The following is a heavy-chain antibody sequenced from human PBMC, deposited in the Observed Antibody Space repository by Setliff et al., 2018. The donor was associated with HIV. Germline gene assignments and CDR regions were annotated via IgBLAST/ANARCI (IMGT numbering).Heavy chain of an antibody. CDR2: INQSENT. V-gene: IGHV4-34*01. J-gene: IGHJ4*02. D-gene: IGHD3-10*01. CDR1: GGSFSGYY. CDR3: ARGTGGYGSGSYANYYFDY. Sequence: SETLSLTCTVYGGSFSGYYWSWIRQPPGMGLEWIGEINQSENTNYNPSLKSRVTISADPSKNQFSLKLSSVTAADTAVYYCARGTGGYGSGSYANYYFDYWGQGTLVTVSS.